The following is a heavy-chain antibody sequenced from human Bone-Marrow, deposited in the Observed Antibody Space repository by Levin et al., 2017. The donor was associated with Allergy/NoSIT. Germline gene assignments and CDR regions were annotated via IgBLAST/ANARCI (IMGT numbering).Heavy chain of an antibody. Sequence: ASVKVSCKASGGTFSSYAISWVRQAPGQGLEWMGGIIPIFGTANYAQKFQGRVTITADESTSTAYMELSSLRSEDTAVYYCARDGGGCSGGSCVGNGMDVWGQGTTVTVSS. CDR1: GGTFSSYA. CDR2: IIPIFGTA. CDR3: ARDGGGCSGGSCVGNGMDV. J-gene: IGHJ6*02. V-gene: IGHV1-69*13. D-gene: IGHD2-15*01.